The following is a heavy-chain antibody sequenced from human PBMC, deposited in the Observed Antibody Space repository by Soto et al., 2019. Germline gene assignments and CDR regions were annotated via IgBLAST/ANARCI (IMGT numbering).Heavy chain of an antibody. V-gene: IGHV1-18*01. J-gene: IGHJ4*02. CDR1: GHTFTSYG. CDR2: ISTSKGNT. CDR3: ATRSPAFDF. Sequence: QVQLVQSGPEVKKPGASVKVSCKTSGHTFTSYGIAWVRQAPGQGLEWMGWISTSKGNTNYAQKFQGRVTMTTDTSTSTAYMELRSLRSDDTAVYYCATRSPAFDFWGQGTLVTVSS.